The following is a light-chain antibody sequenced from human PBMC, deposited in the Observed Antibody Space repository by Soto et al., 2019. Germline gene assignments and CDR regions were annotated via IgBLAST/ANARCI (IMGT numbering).Light chain of an antibody. CDR1: SSDVGGYNY. J-gene: IGLJ2*01. V-gene: IGLV2-14*01. Sequence: QSVLTQPASVSGSPGQSITISCTGTSSDVGGYNYVSWYQQHPGKAPKLMIYDVANRPSGVSNRFSGSRSGNTASLTISGLQAEDEGHYYCSSYTGSTTLVVFGGGTKLTVL. CDR3: SSYTGSTTLVV. CDR2: DVA.